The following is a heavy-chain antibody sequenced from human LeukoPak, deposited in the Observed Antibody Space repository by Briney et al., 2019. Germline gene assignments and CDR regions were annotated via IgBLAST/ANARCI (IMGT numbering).Heavy chain of an antibody. CDR2: INSDGSST. Sequence: QPGGSLRLSCAASGFTFSSYWMHWVRQAPGKGLVWVSRINSDGSSTSYADSVKGRFTISRDNAKNTLYLQMNSLRAEDTAVYYCARGKIYYYYYMDVWGKGTTVTVSS. J-gene: IGHJ6*03. CDR1: GFTFSSYW. V-gene: IGHV3-74*01. CDR3: ARGKIYYYYYMDV.